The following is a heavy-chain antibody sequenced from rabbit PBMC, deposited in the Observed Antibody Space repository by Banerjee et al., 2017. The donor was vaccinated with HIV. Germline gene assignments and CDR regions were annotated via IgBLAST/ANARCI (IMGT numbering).Heavy chain of an antibody. CDR2: IYAGDGTT. J-gene: IGHJ4*01. Sequence: QSLEESGGDLVKPEGSLTLTCTASGFSFSGNYHMCWVRQAPGKGLEWIACIYAGDGTTYYATWAKGRFTISKTSSTMVTLQTTSLTAADTATYFCARRASRSGSALNLWGPGTLVTVS. V-gene: IGHV1S40*01. CDR3: ARRASRSGSALNL. CDR1: GFSFSGNYH. D-gene: IGHD1-1*01.